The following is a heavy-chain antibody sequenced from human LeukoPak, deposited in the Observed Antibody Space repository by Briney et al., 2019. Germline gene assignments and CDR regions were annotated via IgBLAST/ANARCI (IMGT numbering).Heavy chain of an antibody. CDR3: AINYGSGSYYSGGAFDY. V-gene: IGHV1-24*01. CDR2: FDPEDGKT. CDR1: GHTLTELS. Sequence: ASVKVSSKVSGHTLTELSMHWIRQAPGQGLEWMGGFDPEDGKTICGNKLQGRVTMTEDTSTVTAYMKLCSLRSEDTAVYYCAINYGSGSYYSGGAFDYWGQGTLVTVSS. J-gene: IGHJ4*02. D-gene: IGHD3-10*01.